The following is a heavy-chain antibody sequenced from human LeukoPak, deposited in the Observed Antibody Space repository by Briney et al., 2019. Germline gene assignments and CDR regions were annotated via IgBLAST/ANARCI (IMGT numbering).Heavy chain of an antibody. V-gene: IGHV3-11*01. CDR3: AREREPVTTEFDY. D-gene: IGHD4-17*01. CDR1: GFIFSNHY. J-gene: IGHJ4*02. Sequence: GGSLRLSCAVSGFIFSNHYMGWVRQAPEKGLEWVSYISGSSSNTIYYADSVKGRFTISRDNAKNSLYLQMNSLRAEDTAVYYCAREREPVTTEFDYWGQGTLVTVSS. CDR2: ISGSSSNTI.